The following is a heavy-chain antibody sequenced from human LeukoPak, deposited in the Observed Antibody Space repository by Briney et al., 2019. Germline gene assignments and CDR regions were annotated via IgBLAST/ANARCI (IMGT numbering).Heavy chain of an antibody. J-gene: IGHJ4*02. CDR1: GLTFSGSA. D-gene: IGHD2-15*01. CDR3: AKVLVLVSANRYYFDY. CDR2: ISGSGNST. Sequence: GGSLRLSCAASGLTFSGSAMSWIRQPPGKGLEWVSLISGSGNSTYYADSVKGRFTISRDNSKNTLYLQMNSLRAEDTAVYYCAKVLVLVSANRYYFDYWGQGTLVTVSS. V-gene: IGHV3-23*01.